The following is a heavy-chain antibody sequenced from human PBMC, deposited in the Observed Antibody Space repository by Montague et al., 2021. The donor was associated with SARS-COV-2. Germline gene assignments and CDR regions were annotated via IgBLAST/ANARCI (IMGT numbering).Heavy chain of an antibody. CDR3: AKQGGPATTTFDY. Sequence: SLRLSCAASGFSFDTYGMSWVRQAPGQGLEWVSSIRGDGDKTYYSGSVKGRFTISRDTSSSTLNLQMNSLRAEDTAIYFCAKQGGPATTTFDYWGQGTLVTVSS. J-gene: IGHJ4*02. CDR1: GFSFDTYG. V-gene: IGHV3-23*01. CDR2: IRGDGDKT. D-gene: IGHD1/OR15-1a*01.